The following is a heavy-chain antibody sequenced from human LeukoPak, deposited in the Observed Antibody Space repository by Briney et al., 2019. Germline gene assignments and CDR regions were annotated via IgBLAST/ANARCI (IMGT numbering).Heavy chain of an antibody. V-gene: IGHV4-4*02. D-gene: IGHD3-22*01. Sequence: SETLSLTCAVSGGSISSSNWWSWVRQPPGKGLEWIGEIYHSGSTNYNPSLKSRVTISVDTSKNQFSLKLRSVTAADTAVYYCARGGYDSSGYYLVYWGQGTLVTVSS. CDR1: GGSISSSNW. CDR3: ARGGYDSSGYYLVY. J-gene: IGHJ4*02. CDR2: IYHSGST.